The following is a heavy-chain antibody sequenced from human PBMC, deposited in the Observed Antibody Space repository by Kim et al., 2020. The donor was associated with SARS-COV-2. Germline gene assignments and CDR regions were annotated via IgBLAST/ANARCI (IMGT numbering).Heavy chain of an antibody. CDR3: ARITEHKGNAWDY. V-gene: IGHV3-7*01. CDR1: GFMFSSYW. CDR2: INQDGSQK. J-gene: IGHJ4*02. D-gene: IGHD2-21*01. Sequence: GGSLRLSCAASGFMFSSYWMSWVRQAPGKGLEWVANINQDGSQKYYLESVLGRFSISTDNAKNSLFLQMGSLRAEDTAVYFCARITEHKGNAWDYWGQG.